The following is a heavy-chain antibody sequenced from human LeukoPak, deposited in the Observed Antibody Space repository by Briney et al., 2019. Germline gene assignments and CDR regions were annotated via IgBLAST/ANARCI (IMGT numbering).Heavy chain of an antibody. Sequence: ASVKVSCKASGYTFTSYGISWVRQAPGQGLEWMGWISAYHGNTNYAQKLQGRVTMTTDTSTSTAYMELRSLRSDDTAVYYCARGRVVPAAILVYYYYYMDVWGKGTTVTVSS. D-gene: IGHD2-2*02. J-gene: IGHJ6*03. CDR2: ISAYHGNT. CDR1: GYTFTSYG. CDR3: ARGRVVPAAILVYYYYYMDV. V-gene: IGHV1-18*01.